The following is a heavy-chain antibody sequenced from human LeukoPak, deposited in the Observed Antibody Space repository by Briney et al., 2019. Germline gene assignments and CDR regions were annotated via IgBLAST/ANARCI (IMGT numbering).Heavy chain of an antibody. D-gene: IGHD7-27*01. Sequence: GGSLRLSCAASGFTFSSCAMSWVRQAPGKGLEWVSAISGSGGSTYYADSVKGRFTISRDNSKNTLYLQMNSLRAEDTAVYYCASWAERYYYYGMDVWGKGTTVTVSS. CDR1: GFTFSSCA. V-gene: IGHV3-23*01. J-gene: IGHJ6*04. CDR3: ASWAERYYYYGMDV. CDR2: ISGSGGST.